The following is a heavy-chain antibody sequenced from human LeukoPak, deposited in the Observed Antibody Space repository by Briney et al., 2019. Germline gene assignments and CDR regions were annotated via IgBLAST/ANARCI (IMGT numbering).Heavy chain of an antibody. D-gene: IGHD3-10*01. CDR3: ASGRIEVGSGSYYNYFDY. CDR1: GYTFINYG. Sequence: GASVKVSCKASGYTFINYGISWVRQAPGQGLEWMGWISAYNGNTNYAQKFQGRVTITADKSTSTAYMELSSLRSEDTAVYYCASGRIEVGSGSYYNYFDYWGQGTLVTVSS. CDR2: ISAYNGNT. J-gene: IGHJ4*02. V-gene: IGHV1-18*01.